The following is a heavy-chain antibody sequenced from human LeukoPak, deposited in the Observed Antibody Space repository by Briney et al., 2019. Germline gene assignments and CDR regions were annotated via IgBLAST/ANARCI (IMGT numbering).Heavy chain of an antibody. J-gene: IGHJ4*02. CDR1: GFTFSSYA. Sequence: GGSLRLSCAASGFTFSSYAMSWVRQAPGKGLEWVSAISGSGGSTYYADSVKGRFTISRDKSKNTLYLQMNSLRAEDTAVYYCAKDWDFDWLLFGYYFDYWGQGTLVTVSS. CDR2: ISGSGGST. V-gene: IGHV3-23*01. CDR3: AKDWDFDWLLFGYYFDY. D-gene: IGHD3-9*01.